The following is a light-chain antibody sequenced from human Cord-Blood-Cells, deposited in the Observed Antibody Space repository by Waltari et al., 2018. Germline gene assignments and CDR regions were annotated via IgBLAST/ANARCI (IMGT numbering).Light chain of an antibody. CDR3: QQYNNWPPIT. CDR2: GAS. Sequence: EIVMTQSPATLSVSPGERATLSCRASQSVSSNLAWYQQKPGQAPRLLLYGASTRATGIPARFSGSGSGTEFTVTIISLQSEDFAVYYGQQYNNWPPITFGQGTRLEIK. V-gene: IGKV3-15*01. J-gene: IGKJ5*01. CDR1: QSVSSN.